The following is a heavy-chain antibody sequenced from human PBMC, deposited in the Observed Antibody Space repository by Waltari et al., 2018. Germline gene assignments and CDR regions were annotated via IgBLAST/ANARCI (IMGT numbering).Heavy chain of an antibody. Sequence: QVQLQQSGPGLVKPSQTLSLTCAIPGDTVPRHSPSWNWIRQSPSRGLEWLGRTYYRSKWYNDYAVSVKSRITINPDTSKNQFSLQLNSVTPEDTAVYYCARTEPGGLFNSWGQGTLVTVSS. V-gene: IGHV6-1*01. CDR3: ARTEPGGLFNS. CDR2: TYYRSKWYN. D-gene: IGHD3-16*01. CDR1: GDTVPRHSPS. J-gene: IGHJ4*02.